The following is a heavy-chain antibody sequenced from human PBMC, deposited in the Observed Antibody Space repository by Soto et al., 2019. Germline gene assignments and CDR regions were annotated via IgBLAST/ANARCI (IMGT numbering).Heavy chain of an antibody. CDR3: AKTLLYYYGSGSYYPLDY. D-gene: IGHD3-10*01. J-gene: IGHJ4*02. CDR2: ISYDGSNK. CDR1: GFTFSSYG. V-gene: IGHV3-30*18. Sequence: PVGSLRLSCAASGFTFSSYGMHWVRQAPGKGLEWVAVISYDGSNKYYADSVKGRFTISRDNSKNTLYLQMSSLRAEDTAVYYCAKTLLYYYGSGSYYPLDYWGQGTLVTVSS.